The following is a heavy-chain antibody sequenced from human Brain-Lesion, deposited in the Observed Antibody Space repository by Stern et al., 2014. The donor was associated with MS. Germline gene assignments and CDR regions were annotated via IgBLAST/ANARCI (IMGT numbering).Heavy chain of an antibody. Sequence: QLQLQESGPGLVKPSETLSLTCTVSGGSISSSTYYWAWIRQPPGKGLEWIGNIYYSGFTYYNPSPKSPVTISVDMSKNQFSLKLSSVTAADTAIYYCARHDSVPRPSQLYSARDRGPGYFDYWGQGTLVTVSS. D-gene: IGHD1-26*01. V-gene: IGHV4-39*01. CDR2: IYYSGFT. CDR1: GGSISSSTYY. CDR3: ARHDSVPRPSQLYSARDRGPGYFDY. J-gene: IGHJ4*02.